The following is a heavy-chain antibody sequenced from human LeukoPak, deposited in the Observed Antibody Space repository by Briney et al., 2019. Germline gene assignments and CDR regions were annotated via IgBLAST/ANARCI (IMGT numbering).Heavy chain of an antibody. CDR3: ARSYYYDYRQIDY. J-gene: IGHJ4*02. CDR1: GDSVSTSSYY. CDR2: IYYSGST. V-gene: IGHV4-39*01. Sequence: SETLSLTCTVSGDSVSTSSYYWGWIRQPPGKGLEWLGSIYYSGSTYYNPSLKSRVTISVDTSKNQFSLNLYSVTAADTAVFYCARSYYYDYRQIDYWGQGTLVTVSS. D-gene: IGHD3-22*01.